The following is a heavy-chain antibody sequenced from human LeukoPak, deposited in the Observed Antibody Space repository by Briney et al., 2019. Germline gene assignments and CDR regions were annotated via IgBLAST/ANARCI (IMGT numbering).Heavy chain of an antibody. CDR3: VASTVSNPYNFDY. CDR1: GASVSSSGLY. V-gene: IGHV4-31*03. Sequence: SSETLSLTCNVSGASVSSSGLYWSWIRQHPGKGLEWIGYIHYSGSTYYNPSLKSRLNISSDTSKNLFSLELSSVTAADTAVYYCVASTVSNPYNFDYWGLGTLVTVSS. J-gene: IGHJ4*02. CDR2: IHYSGST. D-gene: IGHD2/OR15-2a*01.